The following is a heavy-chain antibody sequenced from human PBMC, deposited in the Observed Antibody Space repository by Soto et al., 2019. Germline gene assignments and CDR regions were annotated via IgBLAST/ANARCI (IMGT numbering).Heavy chain of an antibody. CDR1: GFKFNSYT. CDR3: ARDCSGGSCYPGMGV. D-gene: IGHD2-15*01. V-gene: IGHV3-21*01. CDR2: ISSSGYI. J-gene: IGHJ6*02. Sequence: PGGSLRLSCAASGFKFNSYTINWVRQAPGKRLEWLSSISSSGYIFSTESVRGRFTISRDNAKNSVYLQINSLRAENTAVYFCARDCSGGSCYPGMGVWGQGTTVSVSS.